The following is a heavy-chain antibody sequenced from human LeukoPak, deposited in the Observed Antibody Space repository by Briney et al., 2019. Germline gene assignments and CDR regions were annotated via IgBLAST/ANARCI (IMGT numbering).Heavy chain of an antibody. J-gene: IGHJ4*02. CDR1: GGSISSSSYY. D-gene: IGHD1-26*01. CDR2: INHSGST. Sequence: SETLSLTCTVSGGSISSSSYYWGWLRQPPGKGLEWIGEINHSGSTNYNPSLKSRVTISVDTSKNQFSLKLSSVTAADTAVYYCARRAQDGSLYWGQGTLVTVSS. CDR3: ARRAQDGSLY. V-gene: IGHV4-39*07.